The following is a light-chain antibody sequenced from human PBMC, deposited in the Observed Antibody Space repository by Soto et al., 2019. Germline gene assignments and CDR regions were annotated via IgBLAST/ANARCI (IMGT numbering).Light chain of an antibody. Sequence: DIQMTQSPSTLSASVGDRVTITCRASQPLTAWLAWYQQKTGKAPNLLIYDASDLPSGVPSRFSGSGSGTEFTLTITGLQPDDFATYYCQQYNLYPYTFGQGTKLEIK. V-gene: IGKV1-5*01. CDR2: DAS. CDR3: QQYNLYPYT. J-gene: IGKJ2*01. CDR1: QPLTAW.